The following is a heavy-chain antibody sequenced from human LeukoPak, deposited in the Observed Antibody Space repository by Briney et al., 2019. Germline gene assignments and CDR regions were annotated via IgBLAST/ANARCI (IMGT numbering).Heavy chain of an antibody. Sequence: GGSLRLSCAASGFTVSSNYMTWVRQAPGKGLEWVSVIYAGGSTYYADSVKGRFTISRDSSKNTLFLQMNRLRPEDAAVYYCAKAPVTTCRGAFCYPFDYWGLGTLVTVSS. CDR3: AKAPVTTCRGAFCYPFDY. V-gene: IGHV3-53*01. D-gene: IGHD2-15*01. CDR2: IYAGGST. CDR1: GFTVSSNY. J-gene: IGHJ4*02.